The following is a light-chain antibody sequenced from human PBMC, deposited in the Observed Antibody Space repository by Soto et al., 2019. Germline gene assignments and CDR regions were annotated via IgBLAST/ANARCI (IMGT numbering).Light chain of an antibody. CDR3: GTTDTSLKAVV. V-gene: IGLV1-51*01. CDR1: SSNVGSNF. CDR2: DNN. J-gene: IGLJ2*01. Sequence: QSVLTQPPSVSAAPGQTVTISCSGRSSNVGSNFVSWYQQLPGAAPKLLIYDNNRRPLGIPDRFSASKSGTSATLGITGLQTGDEADYYCGTTDTSLKAVVFGGGTKLTVL.